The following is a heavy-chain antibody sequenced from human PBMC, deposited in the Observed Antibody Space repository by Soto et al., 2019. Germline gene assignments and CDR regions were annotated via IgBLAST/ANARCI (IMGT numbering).Heavy chain of an antibody. D-gene: IGHD5-12*01. CDR3: AEDSGSSGLFDY. J-gene: IGHJ4*02. CDR2: ISGSGGST. Sequence: PGGSLRLSCAVSGFTFSNYAMSWVRQAPGKGLEWVSVISGSGGSTFYADSVKGRFTISRDNSKKTLHLQMNSLRAEDTAVYYCAEDSGSSGLFDYWGQGTLVTVSS. CDR1: GFTFSNYA. V-gene: IGHV3-23*01.